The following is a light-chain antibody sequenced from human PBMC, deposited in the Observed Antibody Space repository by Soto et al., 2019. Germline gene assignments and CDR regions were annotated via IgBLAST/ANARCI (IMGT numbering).Light chain of an antibody. CDR3: QQRSNWPGT. J-gene: IGKJ1*01. Sequence: DIVLTQSPATLSLSPGERATISCRASQSVSSYLAWYQQKPGHAPRLLIYEASNIDTGIPARFSGSGSGTEFTLTISSLEPEDFANYYCQQRSNWPGTFGQGTKVEIK. CDR1: QSVSSY. CDR2: EAS. V-gene: IGKV3-11*01.